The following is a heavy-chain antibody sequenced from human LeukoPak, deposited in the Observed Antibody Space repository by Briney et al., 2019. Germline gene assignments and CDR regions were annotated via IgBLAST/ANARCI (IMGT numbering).Heavy chain of an antibody. V-gene: IGHV1-69*05. Sequence: SVKVSRKASGGTFSSYAISWVRQAPGQGLEWMGGIIPIFGTANYAQKFQGRVTITTDESTSTAYMELSSLRSEDTAVYYCASGEGYLDTAMGTSFDYWGQGTLVTVSS. CDR2: IIPIFGTA. D-gene: IGHD5-18*01. CDR3: ASGEGYLDTAMGTSFDY. J-gene: IGHJ4*02. CDR1: GGTFSSYA.